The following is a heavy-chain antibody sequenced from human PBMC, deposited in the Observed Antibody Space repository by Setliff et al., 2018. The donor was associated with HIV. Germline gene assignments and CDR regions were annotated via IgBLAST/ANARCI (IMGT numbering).Heavy chain of an antibody. Sequence: ASVKVSCKTSGYTFTGYYIHWVRQAPGQGLEWMGRINPNTGGTDYAQKFQGRVTMNRDTSLSTVHMELNSLRSDDTAVYYCARTMYYDKSGYEYWGPGTPVTVSS. CDR2: INPNTGGT. V-gene: IGHV1-2*06. CDR1: GYTFTGYY. CDR3: ARTMYYDKSGYEY. J-gene: IGHJ4*02. D-gene: IGHD3-16*01.